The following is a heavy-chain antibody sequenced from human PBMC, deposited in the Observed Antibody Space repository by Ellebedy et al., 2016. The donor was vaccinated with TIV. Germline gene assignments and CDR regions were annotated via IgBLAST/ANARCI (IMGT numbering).Heavy chain of an antibody. V-gene: IGHV4-59*01. CDR2: IYYSVST. CDR3: ARDSSGWPHGWFDP. D-gene: IGHD6-19*01. Sequence: MPSETLSLTCNVSGASISSYYWSWIRQPPGKGLEWIGYIYYSVSTNYNPSLKSRVTISLDTSKNQFSLRLSSLTAADAAVYYCARDSSGWPHGWFDPWGQGIRVTVSS. J-gene: IGHJ5*02. CDR1: GASISSYY.